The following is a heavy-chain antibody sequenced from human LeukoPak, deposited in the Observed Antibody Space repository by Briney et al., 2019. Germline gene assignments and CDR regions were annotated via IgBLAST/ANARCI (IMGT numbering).Heavy chain of an antibody. Sequence: PSETLSLTCAVYGESFSVYYWSWPRQPRGGGLEWIGQINAGEGTNHHPSLKTRVSLFLATSKNQVSLKLRSVPAADTAVYYCAFEGPVSGYAFDPWGQGGLVAVSS. CDR2: INAGEGT. D-gene: IGHD5-12*01. J-gene: IGHJ5*02. CDR3: AFEGPVSGYAFDP. V-gene: IGHV4-34*01. CDR1: GESFSVYY.